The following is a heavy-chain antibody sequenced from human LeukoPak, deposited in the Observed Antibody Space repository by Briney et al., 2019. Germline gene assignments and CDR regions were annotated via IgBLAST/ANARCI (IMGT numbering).Heavy chain of an antibody. J-gene: IGHJ4*02. Sequence: VPSVKVSCTASGGTFSSYAISWVRQAPGQGLEWMGGIIPIFGTANYAQKFQGRVTITADESTSTAYMELSSLRSEDTAVYYCARAGHDYGDDYWGQGTLVTVSS. D-gene: IGHD4-17*01. CDR3: ARAGHDYGDDY. V-gene: IGHV1-69*13. CDR1: GGTFSSYA. CDR2: IIPIFGTA.